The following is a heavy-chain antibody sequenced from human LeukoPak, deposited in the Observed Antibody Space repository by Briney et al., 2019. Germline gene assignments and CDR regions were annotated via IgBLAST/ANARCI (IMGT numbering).Heavy chain of an antibody. CDR2: ISAYNGNT. J-gene: IGHJ4*02. CDR1: GYTFTSYG. V-gene: IGHV1-18*01. Sequence: ASVEVSCKASGYTFTSYGISWVRQAPGQGLEWMGWISAYNGNTNYAQKLQGRVTMTTDTSASTAYMELRSLRSDDTAVYYCARDRGPVGALDYWGQGTLVTVSS. CDR3: ARDRGPVGALDY. D-gene: IGHD1-26*01.